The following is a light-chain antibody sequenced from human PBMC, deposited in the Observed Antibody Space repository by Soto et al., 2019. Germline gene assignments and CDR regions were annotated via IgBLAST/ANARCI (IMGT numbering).Light chain of an antibody. Sequence: QSALTQPASVSGSPGQSITISCTGTSSDVGGYNYVSWYQQHPGKAPKLMIYDVNNRPSGVSNRFSGSKSGNTASLTISGLPAEDDADYYCSSYTTSSTLVVFGGGTKLTVL. J-gene: IGLJ2*01. CDR2: DVN. V-gene: IGLV2-14*01. CDR1: SSDVGGYNY. CDR3: SSYTTSSTLVV.